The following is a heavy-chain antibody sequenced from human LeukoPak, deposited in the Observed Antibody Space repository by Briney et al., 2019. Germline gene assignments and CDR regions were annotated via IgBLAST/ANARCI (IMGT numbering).Heavy chain of an antibody. CDR2: IIPFFGTT. V-gene: IGHV1-69*13. CDR3: AKMEGYSYSDY. D-gene: IGHD5-18*01. CDR1: GGTFSSYA. Sequence: GASVKVSCKASGGTFSSYAINWVRQAPGQGLEWMGGIIPFFGTTNYAQKFQGRVTITADDSTSTAYMELSGLRSEDTAVYYCAKMEGYSYSDYWGQGTLVTVSS. J-gene: IGHJ4*02.